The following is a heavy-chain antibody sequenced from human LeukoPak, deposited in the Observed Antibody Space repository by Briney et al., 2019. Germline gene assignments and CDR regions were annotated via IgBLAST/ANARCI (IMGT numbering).Heavy chain of an antibody. CDR1: GGSISSSSYY. V-gene: IGHV4-39*07. CDR2: INHSGST. CDR3: ARAYYDILTGYYN. Sequence: SETLSLTCTVSGGSISSSSYYWSWIRQPPGKGLEWIGEINHSGSTNYNPSLKSRVTISVDTSKNQFSLKLSSVTAADTAVYYCARAYYDILTGYYNWGQGTLVTVSS. J-gene: IGHJ4*02. D-gene: IGHD3-9*01.